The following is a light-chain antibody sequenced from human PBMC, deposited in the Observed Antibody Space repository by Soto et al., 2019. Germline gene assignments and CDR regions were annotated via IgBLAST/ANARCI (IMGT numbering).Light chain of an antibody. V-gene: IGKV3-20*01. CDR2: GAS. Sequence: EIVLTQSPGTLSLSPGERATLSCRASKSVSSSYLAWYQQKPGQAPRLLIYGASSRATGIPDGFSGRGSGTGFTLTISRLEPEDFAVYYCQQYGSSPTFGGGTKVEIK. J-gene: IGKJ4*01. CDR3: QQYGSSPT. CDR1: KSVSSSY.